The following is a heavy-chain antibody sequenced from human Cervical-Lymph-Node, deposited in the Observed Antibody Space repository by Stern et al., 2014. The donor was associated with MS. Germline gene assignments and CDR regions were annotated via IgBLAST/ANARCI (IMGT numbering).Heavy chain of an antibody. D-gene: IGHD1-26*01. CDR2: IIPIFGTA. CDR3: ARGELKEGLVRGMDV. Sequence: VQLVESGAEVKKPGSSVKVSCKASGGTFSSYAISWVRQAPGQGLEWMGGIIPIFGTANNAQEVQGRVTITADESTSTAYMELSSLRSEDTAVYYCARGELKEGLVRGMDVWGQGTTVTVSS. CDR1: GGTFSSYA. V-gene: IGHV1-69*01. J-gene: IGHJ6*02.